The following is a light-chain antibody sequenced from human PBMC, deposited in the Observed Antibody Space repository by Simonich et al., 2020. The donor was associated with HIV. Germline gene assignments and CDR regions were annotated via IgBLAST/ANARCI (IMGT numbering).Light chain of an antibody. CDR3: QQANSFPPRYT. J-gene: IGKJ2*01. Sequence: DIQMTQSPSSVSASVGDRVTITFRASQGINSWLAWYQHKPGKAPKLLIYAASTVQSGVPSRFSGSGSGTDFTLTISSLQPEDFATYYCQQANSFPPRYTFGQGTKLEIK. V-gene: IGKV1-12*01. CDR1: QGINSW. CDR2: AAS.